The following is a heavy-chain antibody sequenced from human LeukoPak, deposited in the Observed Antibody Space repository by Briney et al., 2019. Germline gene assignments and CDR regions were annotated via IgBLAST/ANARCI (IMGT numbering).Heavy chain of an antibody. Sequence: GGSLRLSCAASGFTFSSYGMHWVRQAPGKGLEWVAVIWYDGSNKYYADSVKGRFTISRDNSKNTLYLQMNSLRAEDTAVYYCAGYYDSSGYYDVYSYYYYGMDVWGQGTTVTVSS. V-gene: IGHV3-33*01. D-gene: IGHD3-22*01. J-gene: IGHJ6*02. CDR2: IWYDGSNK. CDR1: GFTFSSYG. CDR3: AGYYDSSGYYDVYSYYYYGMDV.